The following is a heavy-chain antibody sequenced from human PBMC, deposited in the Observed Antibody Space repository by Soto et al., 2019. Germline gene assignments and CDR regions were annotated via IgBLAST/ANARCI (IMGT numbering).Heavy chain of an antibody. V-gene: IGHV4-39*01. CDR1: GDSISSSYF. J-gene: IGHJ4*02. D-gene: IGHD2-15*01. CDR3: ARHAHGDIATVLAATARSLHF. Sequence: QLRLQESGPGLVKPSETLSLTCTVSGDSISSSYFWSWIRQPPGKGLEWIGSVFYSGTTYYKSALNSRVTISVSASKQQFSLKLRSVTAADMSVYSCARHAHGDIATVLAATARSLHFWGQGTLVTVSS. CDR2: VFYSGTT.